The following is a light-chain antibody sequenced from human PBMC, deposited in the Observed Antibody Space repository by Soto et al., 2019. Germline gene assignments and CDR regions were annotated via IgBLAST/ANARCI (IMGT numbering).Light chain of an antibody. V-gene: IGKV3D-15*01. Sequence: EIVLAHSPDTLSVSPGERSTLSFRASQSISRTLAWYQQKSGQPPRLLIYDASTRATGFPARFSGSGSGTEFTLTISSLQSEDFAVYYCQQLHGYPINFGQGTRLENK. CDR3: QQLHGYPIN. CDR2: DAS. CDR1: QSISRT. J-gene: IGKJ5*01.